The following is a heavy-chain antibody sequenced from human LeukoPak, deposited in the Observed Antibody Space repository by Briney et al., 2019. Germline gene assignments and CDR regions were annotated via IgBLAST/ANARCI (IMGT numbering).Heavy chain of an antibody. V-gene: IGHV3-23*01. CDR1: GFTFNNYA. J-gene: IGHJ4*02. CDR3: ARDYPTSGIVTIFDY. D-gene: IGHD1-1*01. CDR2: ITASGGST. Sequence: GGSLRLSCASSGFTFNNYAMTWVRQAPGKGLEWVSSITASGGSTYCADSVKGRFTLSRDNSKNTLYLQMSSLRAEDTAVYYCARDYPTSGIVTIFDYWGQGTLVTVSS.